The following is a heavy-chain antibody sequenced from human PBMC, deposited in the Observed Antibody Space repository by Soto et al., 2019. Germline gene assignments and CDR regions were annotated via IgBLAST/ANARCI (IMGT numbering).Heavy chain of an antibody. Sequence: PGGSLRLSCAASGFTFSSYGMHWVRQAPGKGLEWVAVIWYDGSNKYYADSVKGRFTISRDNSKNTLYLQMNSLRAEDTAVYYWATDAPSRRAFDYWGQGTLVTV. CDR2: IWYDGSNK. CDR3: ATDAPSRRAFDY. V-gene: IGHV3-33*01. J-gene: IGHJ4*02. CDR1: GFTFSSYG.